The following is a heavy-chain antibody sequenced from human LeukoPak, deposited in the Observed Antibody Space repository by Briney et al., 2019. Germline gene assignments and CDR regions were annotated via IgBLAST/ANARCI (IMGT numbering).Heavy chain of an antibody. V-gene: IGHV3-23*01. CDR3: AKEGGAFDI. CDR1: GFTFSSYA. J-gene: IGHJ3*02. Sequence: RGESLKISCAASGFTFSSYAMSWVRQAPGKGLEWVSAISGSGGSTYYADSVKGRFTISRDNSKNTLYLQMNSLRAEDTAVYYCAKEGGAFDIWGQGTMVTVSS. D-gene: IGHD1-26*01. CDR2: ISGSGGST.